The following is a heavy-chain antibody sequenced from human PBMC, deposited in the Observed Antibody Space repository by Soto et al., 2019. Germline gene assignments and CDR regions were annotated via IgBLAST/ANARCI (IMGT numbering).Heavy chain of an antibody. CDR1: GFTFSSYG. J-gene: IGHJ4*02. CDR2: IWYDGSNK. V-gene: IGHV3-33*01. Sequence: QVQLVESGGGVVQPGRSLRLSCAASGFTFSSYGMHWVRQAPGKGLEWVAVIWYDGSNKYYADSVEGRFTISRDNSKNTLYLQMNSLRAEDTAVYYCARDRTRRQLDYWGQGTLVTVSS. CDR3: ARDRTRRQLDY. D-gene: IGHD1-1*01.